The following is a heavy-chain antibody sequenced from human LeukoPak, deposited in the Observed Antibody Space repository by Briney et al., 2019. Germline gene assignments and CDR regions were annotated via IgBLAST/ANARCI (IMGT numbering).Heavy chain of an antibody. D-gene: IGHD1-26*01. V-gene: IGHV4-4*07. CDR1: GGSISSYY. CDR3: ARDRRFWDKPTDAFDI. J-gene: IGHJ3*02. Sequence: KPSETLSLTCTVPGGSISSYYWSWIRQPAGKGLEWIGRIYTSGSTNYNPSLKSRVTMSVDTSKNQFSLKLSSVTAADTAVYYCARDRRFWDKPTDAFDIWGQGTMVTVSS. CDR2: IYTSGST.